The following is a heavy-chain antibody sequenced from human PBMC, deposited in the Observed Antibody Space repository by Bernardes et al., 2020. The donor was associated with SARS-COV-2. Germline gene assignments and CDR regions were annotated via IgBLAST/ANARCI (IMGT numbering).Heavy chain of an antibody. Sequence: SETLSLTCTVSGFSISSYYWSWIRQPPGKGLEWIGYIYYSGSTNYNPSLKSRVTISVDTSKNQFSLKLSSVTAADTAVYYCARLNYGDYWGWFDPWGQGTLVTVSS. J-gene: IGHJ5*02. CDR1: GFSISSYY. CDR3: ARLNYGDYWGWFDP. V-gene: IGHV4-59*08. CDR2: IYYSGST. D-gene: IGHD4-17*01.